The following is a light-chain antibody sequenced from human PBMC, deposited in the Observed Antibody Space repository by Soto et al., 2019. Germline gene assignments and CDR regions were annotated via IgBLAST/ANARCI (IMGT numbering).Light chain of an antibody. CDR2: WAS. V-gene: IGKV4-1*01. CDR3: QQYNSPPYT. J-gene: IGKJ2*01. CDR1: QSILYSSNNKNQ. Sequence: DIVMTQSPDSLAVSLGERATINCKSSQSILYSSNNKNQLAWYQQKPGQPPKLLIYWASTRESGVPDRFSGSESGTDFTLTISSLQPEDLAVYFCQQYNSPPYTFGQGTKLEI.